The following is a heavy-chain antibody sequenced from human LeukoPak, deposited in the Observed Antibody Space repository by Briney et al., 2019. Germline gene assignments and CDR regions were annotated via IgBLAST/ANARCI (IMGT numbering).Heavy chain of an antibody. D-gene: IGHD1-26*01. V-gene: IGHV4-59*08. J-gene: IGHJ4*02. Sequence: SETLSLTCTVSGGSVSSYYWSWIRQPPGKGLEWIGYIYYSGSTNYNPSLKSRVTISVDTSKNQFSLKLSSVTAADTAVYYCARGSGSYYYDYWGQGTLVTVSS. CDR3: ARGSGSYYYDY. CDR1: GGSVSSYY. CDR2: IYYSGST.